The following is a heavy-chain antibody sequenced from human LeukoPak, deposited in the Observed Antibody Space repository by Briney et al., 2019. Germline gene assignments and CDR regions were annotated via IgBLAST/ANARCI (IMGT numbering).Heavy chain of an antibody. CDR2: IYPDDSDT. CDR1: W. J-gene: IGHJ4*02. Sequence: WWSWVRQPPGKGLEWMGIIYPDDSDTRYSPSFQGQVTISADKSISTAYLQWSSLKASDTAMYYCARERSSQGYFDFWGQGTLVTVSS. V-gene: IGHV5-51*01. CDR3: ARERSSQGYFDF. D-gene: IGHD6-6*01.